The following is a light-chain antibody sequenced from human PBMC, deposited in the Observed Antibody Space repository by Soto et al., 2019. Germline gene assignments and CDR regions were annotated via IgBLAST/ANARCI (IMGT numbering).Light chain of an antibody. CDR2: EVS. V-gene: IGLV2-14*01. CDR1: SSDVGGYNY. CDR3: SSFTSINTWV. Sequence: QSALTQPASVSGSPGQSITISCTGTSSDVGGYNYVSWYQQHPGKAPKLMIYEVSNRPSGVSNRFSGSKSGNTASLTISGLPTEDEADYYCSSFTSINTWVFGGGTQRTVL. J-gene: IGLJ3*02.